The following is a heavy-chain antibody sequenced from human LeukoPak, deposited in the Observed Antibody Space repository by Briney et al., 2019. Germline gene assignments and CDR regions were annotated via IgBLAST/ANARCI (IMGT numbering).Heavy chain of an antibody. J-gene: IGHJ4*02. V-gene: IGHV3-21*01. CDR3: ATEGRSTTPGY. CDR2: ISSSRTFI. Sequence: PGGSLRLSCGASGFTFSSYTMLWVRQAPGMGLEWVSSISSSRTFIYYADSVKGRFTISRDNAKNSLYLQMNSLRAEDTSVYYCATEGRSTTPGYWGQGTLVIVSS. D-gene: IGHD6-13*01. CDR1: GFTFSSYT.